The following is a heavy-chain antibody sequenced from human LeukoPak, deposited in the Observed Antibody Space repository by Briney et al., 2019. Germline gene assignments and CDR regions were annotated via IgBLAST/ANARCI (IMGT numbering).Heavy chain of an antibody. V-gene: IGHV3-23*01. J-gene: IGHJ4*02. CDR2: ISGSGGST. D-gene: IGHD4-17*01. Sequence: PGGSLRLSCAASGFTFSSYWMHWVRQAPGKGLEWVSGISGSGGSTYYADSVKGRFTISRDNSKNTLYLQMNSLRAEDTAVYYCAKEISLGDYVASGDYWGQGTLVTVSS. CDR3: AKEISLGDYVASGDY. CDR1: GFTFSSYW.